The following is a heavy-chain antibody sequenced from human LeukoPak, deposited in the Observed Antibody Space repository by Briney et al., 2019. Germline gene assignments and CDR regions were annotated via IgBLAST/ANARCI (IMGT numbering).Heavy chain of an antibody. CDR1: GGSISRSSYY. J-gene: IGHJ6*02. D-gene: IGHD3-10*01. CDR2: IYYGGST. Sequence: SETLSLTCTVSGGSISRSSYYCGWIRQTPGKGPEWIGSIYYGGSTYYNPSLKSRVTISVDTSKNQFSLKLSSVTAADTAVYYCARWHYYGSGSRPSYYYYGMDVWGQGTTVTVSS. V-gene: IGHV4-39*01. CDR3: ARWHYYGSGSRPSYYYYGMDV.